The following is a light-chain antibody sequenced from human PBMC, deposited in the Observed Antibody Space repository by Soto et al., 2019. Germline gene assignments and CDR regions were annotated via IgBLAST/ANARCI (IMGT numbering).Light chain of an antibody. J-gene: IGKJ5*01. CDR3: QQYSSFSIT. Sequence: DIQMTQSPSTLSASVGDRVTITCRASQSISTHLAWYQQKPGKAPKLLISRASSLETGVPSRFSGSGSGTEFSLTISSLQPDDSATYYCQQYSSFSITFGQGTRLEI. V-gene: IGKV1-5*03. CDR2: RAS. CDR1: QSISTH.